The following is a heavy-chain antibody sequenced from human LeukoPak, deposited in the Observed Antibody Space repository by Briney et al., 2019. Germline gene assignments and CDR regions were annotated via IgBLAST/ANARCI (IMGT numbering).Heavy chain of an antibody. CDR3: AREIAAAGNSVSDY. CDR1: GYTFTSYG. J-gene: IGHJ4*02. D-gene: IGHD6-13*01. V-gene: IGHV1-18*01. Sequence: GASVKVSCKASGYTFTSYGISWVRQAPGQGLEWMGWISAYNGNTNYAQKLQGRVTMTTDTSTGTACMELRSLRSDDTAVYYCAREIAAAGNSVSDYWGQGTLVTVSS. CDR2: ISAYNGNT.